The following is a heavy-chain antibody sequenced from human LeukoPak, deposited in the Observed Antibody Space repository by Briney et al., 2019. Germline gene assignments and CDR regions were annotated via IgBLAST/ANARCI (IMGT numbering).Heavy chain of an antibody. Sequence: GGSLRLSCAASGFSFTGYWMTWVPQAPGKGLEWVARLHPDGSERNYVGSVEGRFTVLGDNAKSSLFLQMHSLRVEDTAVYHCARGGYSFDYLGQGTLVTVSS. V-gene: IGHV3-7*01. CDR3: ARGGYSFDY. D-gene: IGHD5-12*01. CDR2: LHPDGSER. J-gene: IGHJ4*02. CDR1: GFSFTGYW.